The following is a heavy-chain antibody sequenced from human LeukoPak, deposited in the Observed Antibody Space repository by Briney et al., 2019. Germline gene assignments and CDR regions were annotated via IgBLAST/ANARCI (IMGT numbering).Heavy chain of an antibody. CDR3: ARQLEFGYYYYMDV. CDR2: INPSGGST. D-gene: IGHD1-1*01. V-gene: IGHV1-46*03. Sequence: GASVKVSCKASGYTFTSYYVHWVRQAPGQGLEWMGMINPSGGSTSYAQKFQGRVAMARDTSTSTVYMELSSLRSEGTAVYYCARQLEFGYYYYMDVWGKGTTVTVSS. J-gene: IGHJ6*03. CDR1: GYTFTSYY.